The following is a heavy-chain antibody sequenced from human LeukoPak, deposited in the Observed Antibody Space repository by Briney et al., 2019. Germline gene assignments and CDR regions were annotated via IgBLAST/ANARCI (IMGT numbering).Heavy chain of an antibody. D-gene: IGHD6-13*01. CDR2: INHSGST. J-gene: IGHJ6*03. Sequence: SATLSLTCAVYGGSFSGHYWSWIRQPPGTGLESLGEINHSGSTNYNPSLRSRVTISVDTSKNPFSLKLSSVPAADTAVYYCARGCIAAAGTLGYYYMDVWGKGTTVTVSS. CDR1: GGSFSGHY. V-gene: IGHV4-34*01. CDR3: ARGCIAAAGTLGYYYMDV.